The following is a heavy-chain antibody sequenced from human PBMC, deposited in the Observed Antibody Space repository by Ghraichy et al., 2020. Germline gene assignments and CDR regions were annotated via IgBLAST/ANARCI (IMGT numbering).Heavy chain of an antibody. CDR3: VSGLRGVIKAPAAYFQH. CDR2: ISGSGGNT. J-gene: IGHJ1*01. CDR1: GFTFSSYA. V-gene: IGHV3-23*01. Sequence: LSLTCAASGFTFSSYAMDWVRQAPGKGLEWVSAISGSGGNTYYADSVKGRFTISRDNSINTLYLLMNSLRAEDTAVYYCVSGLRGVIKAPAAYFQHWGQGTLVTVSS. D-gene: IGHD3-10*01.